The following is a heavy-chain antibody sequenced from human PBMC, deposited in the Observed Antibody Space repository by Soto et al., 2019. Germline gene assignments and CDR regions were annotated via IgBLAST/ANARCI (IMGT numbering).Heavy chain of an antibody. V-gene: IGHV3-74*01. CDR1: GFTFSSYW. D-gene: IGHD5-18*01. CDR2: INGDGSTT. CDR3: TRSSGYSYGSFYNFYMDV. Sequence: GGSLRLSCAASGFTFSSYWMHWVRQVPGKGLVRVSRINGDGSTTTYAESVKGRFTISRDNAKNTLNLQMNSLRAEDTAVYYCTRSSGYSYGSFYNFYMDVWGKGTTVTVSS. J-gene: IGHJ6*03.